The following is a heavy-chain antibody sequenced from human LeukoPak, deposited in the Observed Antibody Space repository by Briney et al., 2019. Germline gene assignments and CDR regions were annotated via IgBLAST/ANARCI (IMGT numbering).Heavy chain of an antibody. Sequence: GGSLRLSRAASGFTFSNYWIHWVRQAPGKGLEWVSLIYSDGSTYYADSVKGRFTISRDTSKNTLYLQMNNLRAEDTAVYYCARDLTSYDYVWDYWGQGTLVTVSS. CDR2: IYSDGST. V-gene: IGHV3-66*01. CDR3: ARDLTSYDYVWDY. D-gene: IGHD3-16*01. J-gene: IGHJ4*02. CDR1: GFTFSNYW.